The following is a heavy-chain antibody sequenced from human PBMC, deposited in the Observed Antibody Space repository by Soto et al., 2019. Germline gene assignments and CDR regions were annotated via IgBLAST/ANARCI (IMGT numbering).Heavy chain of an antibody. CDR2: ISYDGTSE. J-gene: IGHJ5*01. CDR3: LRDYSGWFDF. CDR1: GFTFSSYP. D-gene: IGHD3-10*01. V-gene: IGHV3-30-3*01. Sequence: QVQLVESGGGVVQPRRSLRLSCAASGFTFSSYPIHWVRQAPGKGLEWVGSISYDGTSEDFADSLRGRFTLSRDNSKNMLWLQMNSLRSEDTAVYYCLRDYSGWFDFWAQGTLVTVSS.